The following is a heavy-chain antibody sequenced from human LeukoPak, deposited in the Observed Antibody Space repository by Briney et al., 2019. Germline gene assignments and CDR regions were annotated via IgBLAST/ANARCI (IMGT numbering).Heavy chain of an antibody. CDR1: GYSISSGYY. J-gene: IGHJ5*02. Sequence: SETLSLTCTVSGYSISSGYYWGWIRQPPGKGLEWIGSIYHSGSTYYNPSLKSRVTISVDTSKNQFSLKLSSVTAADTAMYYCTRGDYSASGKDRRYIWFDPWGQGTLVTVSS. CDR2: IYHSGST. V-gene: IGHV4-38-2*02. CDR3: TRGDYSASGKDRRYIWFDP. D-gene: IGHD2-21*01.